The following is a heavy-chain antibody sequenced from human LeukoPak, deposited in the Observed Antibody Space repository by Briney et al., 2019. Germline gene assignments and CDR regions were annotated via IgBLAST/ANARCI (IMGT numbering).Heavy chain of an antibody. CDR3: AKDYRERDYYYYYYMDV. J-gene: IGHJ6*03. Sequence: GGSLRLSCAASGFTVSSNYMSWVRQAPGKGLEWVSVIYSGGSTYCADSVKGRFTISRDNAKNSLYLQMNSLRAEDTALYYCAKDYRERDYYYYYYMDVWGKGTTVTISS. CDR2: IYSGGST. V-gene: IGHV3-53*05. CDR1: GFTVSSNY.